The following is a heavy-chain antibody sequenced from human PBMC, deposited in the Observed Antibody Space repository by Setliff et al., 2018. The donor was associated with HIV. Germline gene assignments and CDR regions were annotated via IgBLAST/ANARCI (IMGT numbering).Heavy chain of an antibody. D-gene: IGHD6-19*01. Sequence: ASVKVSCKTSGYTFTTYGISWVRQAPGHGLEWMGWISPNFGHTNYAQNFLGRVTMTIDTSTSRAYMELRSLRSDDTAMYFCARLGSGWSDSYYYAMDIWGQGTTVTVSS. J-gene: IGHJ6*02. V-gene: IGHV1-18*01. CDR2: ISPNFGHT. CDR1: GYTFTTYG. CDR3: ARLGSGWSDSYYYAMDI.